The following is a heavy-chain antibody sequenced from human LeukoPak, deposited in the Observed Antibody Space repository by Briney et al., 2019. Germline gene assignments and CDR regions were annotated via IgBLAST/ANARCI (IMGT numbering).Heavy chain of an antibody. CDR3: ARADYGESNWFDP. D-gene: IGHD4-17*01. Sequence: SVKVSCKASGGTFCSYAISWVRQAPGQGLEWMGGIIPIFGTANYAQKFQGRVTITTDESTSTACMELSSLRSEDTAVYYCARADYGESNWFDPWGQGTLVTVSS. J-gene: IGHJ5*02. V-gene: IGHV1-69*05. CDR1: GGTFCSYA. CDR2: IIPIFGTA.